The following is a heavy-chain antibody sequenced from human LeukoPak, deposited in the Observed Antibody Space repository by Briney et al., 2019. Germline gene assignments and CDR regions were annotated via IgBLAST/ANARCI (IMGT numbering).Heavy chain of an antibody. Sequence: SETLSLTCTLASGSLSSSYWSWSRQPPGKGLEWSGEINHSGSTNYNPSLKSRVTISVDTSKNQFSLKRSSVTAADTAVYYCASGGLGIVGANSHYYYYYMDVWGKGTTVTVSS. V-gene: IGHV4-34*01. CDR1: SGSLSSSY. J-gene: IGHJ6*03. CDR2: INHSGST. CDR3: ASGGLGIVGANSHYYYYYMDV. D-gene: IGHD1-26*01.